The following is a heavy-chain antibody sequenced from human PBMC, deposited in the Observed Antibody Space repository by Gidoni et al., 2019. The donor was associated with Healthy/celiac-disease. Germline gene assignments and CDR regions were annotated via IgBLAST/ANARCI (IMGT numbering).Heavy chain of an antibody. Sequence: EVQLVESGGGLVKPGGSLRLSCAASGFTFSNAWMSWVRQAPGKGLEWVGRIKSKTDGGTTDYAAPVKGRFTISRDDSKNTLYLQMNSLKTEDTAVYYCTTDTYYDSSGYVDYWGQGTLVTVSS. J-gene: IGHJ4*02. V-gene: IGHV3-15*01. CDR2: IKSKTDGGTT. D-gene: IGHD3-22*01. CDR3: TTDTYYDSSGYVDY. CDR1: GFTFSNAW.